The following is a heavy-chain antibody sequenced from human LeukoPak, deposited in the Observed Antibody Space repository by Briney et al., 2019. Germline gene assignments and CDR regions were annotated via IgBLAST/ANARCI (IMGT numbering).Heavy chain of an antibody. V-gene: IGHV4-34*01. D-gene: IGHD6-13*01. CDR3: ARVIGSSWYDYFDY. Sequence: SETLSLTCGVYGGSFSGYYWSWIRLPPGKGLEWIGEINHSGSTNYNPSLKSRVTTSVGMSKNQFSLKLNSVTAADTAVYYCARVIGSSWYDYFDYWGQGTLVTVSS. CDR2: INHSGST. CDR1: GGSFSGYY. J-gene: IGHJ4*02.